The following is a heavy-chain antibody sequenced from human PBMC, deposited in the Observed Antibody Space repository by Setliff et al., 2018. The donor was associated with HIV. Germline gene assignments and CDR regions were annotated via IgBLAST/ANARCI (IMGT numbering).Heavy chain of an antibody. J-gene: IGHJ3*02. CDR1: GGSFSGYY. CDR3: ARSFTYNFWSGLAGDAFDT. CDR2: IDHRGRP. D-gene: IGHD3-3*01. V-gene: IGHV4-34*01. Sequence: KTSETLSLTCAVYGGSFSGYYWSWIRQPPGKGLEWIGEIDHRGRPKYNPSLNSRVTMSVDTSKNQFSLKLSSVTAADTAVYYCARSFTYNFWSGLAGDAFDTWGQGTMVTVSS.